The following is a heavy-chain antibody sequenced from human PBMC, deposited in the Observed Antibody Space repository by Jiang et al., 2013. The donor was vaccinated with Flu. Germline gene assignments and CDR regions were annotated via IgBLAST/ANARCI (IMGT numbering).Heavy chain of an antibody. CDR2: IIPILGIA. Sequence: EVKKPGSSVKVSCKASGGTFSSYAISWVRQAPGQGLEWMGRIIPILGIANYAQKFQGRVTITADKSTSTAYMELSSLRSEDTAVYYCARDLLPGATERRGPFDYWGQGTLVTVSS. CDR3: ARDLLPGATERRGPFDY. CDR1: GGTFSSYA. V-gene: IGHV1-69*04. J-gene: IGHJ4*02. D-gene: IGHD5-12*01.